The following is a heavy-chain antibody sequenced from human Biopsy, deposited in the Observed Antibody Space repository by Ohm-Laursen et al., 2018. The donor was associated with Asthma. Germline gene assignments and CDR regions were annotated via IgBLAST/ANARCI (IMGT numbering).Heavy chain of an antibody. CDR1: GGSISVSNW. J-gene: IGHJ4*02. CDR2: IYHLGNA. CDR3: ARRWRSYDSSNYYLDQ. V-gene: IGHV4-4*01. D-gene: IGHD3-22*01. Sequence: PGTLSLTCDVSGGSISVSNWWSWVRQPPGRGLEWIGQIYHLGNANYNPSLKSRVTMSVDKSKNQFSLKLTSVTAAGTAVYFCARRWRSYDSSNYYLDQWGQGTLVTVSS.